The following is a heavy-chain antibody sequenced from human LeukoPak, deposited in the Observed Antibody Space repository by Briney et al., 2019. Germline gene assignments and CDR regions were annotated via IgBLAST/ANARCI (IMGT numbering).Heavy chain of an antibody. D-gene: IGHD2-21*01. J-gene: IGHJ4*02. CDR3: ASSGAYCGGDCYFDY. Sequence: PSETLSLTCTVSGGSISSYYWSWIRQPPGKGLEWIGHIYYSGSTNYNPSLKSRVTISVDTSKNQFSLKLSSVTAADTAVYYCASSGAYCGGDCYFDYWGQGTLVTVSS. CDR2: IYYSGST. V-gene: IGHV4-59*01. CDR1: GGSISSYY.